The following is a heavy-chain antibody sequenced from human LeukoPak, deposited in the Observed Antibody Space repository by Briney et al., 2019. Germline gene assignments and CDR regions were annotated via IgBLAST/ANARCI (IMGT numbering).Heavy chain of an antibody. CDR1: GFTFSSYS. J-gene: IGHJ4*02. CDR3: ARSNYGSGSYYYFDY. D-gene: IGHD3-10*01. V-gene: IGHV3-21*01. CDR2: ISSSSSYI. Sequence: GGSLRLSCAASGFTFSSYSMNWVRQAPGKGLEWVLSISSSSSYIYYADSVKGRFTISRDNAKNSLYLQMNSLRAEDTAVYYCARSNYGSGSYYYFDYWGQGTLVTVSS.